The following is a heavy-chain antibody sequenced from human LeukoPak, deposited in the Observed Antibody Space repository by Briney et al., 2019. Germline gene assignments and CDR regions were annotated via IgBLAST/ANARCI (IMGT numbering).Heavy chain of an antibody. J-gene: IGHJ6*02. CDR1: GGSISSYY. CDR2: IYTSGST. D-gene: IGHD6-19*01. V-gene: IGHV4-4*07. CDR3: ARDKAVLFWYYYYGMDV. Sequence: SETLSLTCTVSGGSISSYYWSWIRQPAGKGLEWIGRIYTSGSTNYNPSLKSRVTMSVDTSKNQFSLKLSSVTAADTAVYYCARDKAVLFWYYYYGMDVWGQGTTVTVSS.